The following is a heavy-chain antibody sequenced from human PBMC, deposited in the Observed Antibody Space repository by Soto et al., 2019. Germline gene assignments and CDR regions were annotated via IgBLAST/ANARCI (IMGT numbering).Heavy chain of an antibody. D-gene: IGHD2-2*01. V-gene: IGHV3-30-3*01. Sequence: GGSLRLACAASGFTFSSYAMHWVRQAPGKGLEWVVVTSYDGSNKYYADSVKGRFTISRDNSKNTLYLQMNSLRPEDTAVYYCARDKNRGXSSTSCYPSHYYSCLDVWGQGTTVTVSS. CDR2: TSYDGSNK. CDR3: ARDKNRGXSSTSCYPSHYYSCLDV. CDR1: GFTFSSYA. J-gene: IGHJ6*02.